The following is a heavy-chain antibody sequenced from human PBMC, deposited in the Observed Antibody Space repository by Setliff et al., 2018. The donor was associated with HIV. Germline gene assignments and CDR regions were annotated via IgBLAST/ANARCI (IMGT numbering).Heavy chain of an antibody. V-gene: IGHV4-34*01. D-gene: IGHD6-13*01. CDR3: ARAPQYSSSWFYYYHYMAV. CDR1: GGSFSGYY. J-gene: IGHJ6*03. Sequence: ETLSLTCAVYGGSFSGYYWSWIRQPPGKGLEWIGEINHDRTTNYNPSLKSRVTISVDTSKNQSSLTLNSVTAADTAVFYCARAPQYSSSWFYYYHYMAVWGKGTTVTVSS. CDR2: INHDRTT.